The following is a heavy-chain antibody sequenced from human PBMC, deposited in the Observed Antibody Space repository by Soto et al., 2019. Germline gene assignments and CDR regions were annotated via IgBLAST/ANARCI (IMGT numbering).Heavy chain of an antibody. V-gene: IGHV3-21*01. Sequence: PGGSLRLSCAASGFTFSSYAMSWVRQSPGKGLEWVSAISGSGSEKYYVDSVKGRFTISRDNAKNSMYLQMNSLRAEDTAVYYCAREVDYCSGGSCYFWFDPWGQGTLVTVSS. CDR1: GFTFSSYA. CDR2: ISGSGSEK. CDR3: AREVDYCSGGSCYFWFDP. J-gene: IGHJ5*02. D-gene: IGHD2-15*01.